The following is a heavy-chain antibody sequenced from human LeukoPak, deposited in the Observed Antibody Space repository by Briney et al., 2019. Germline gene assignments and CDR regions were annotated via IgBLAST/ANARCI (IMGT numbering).Heavy chain of an antibody. CDR2: IYSSGST. J-gene: IGHJ4*02. D-gene: IGHD2-21*02. Sequence: SETLSLTCTVSGASISSNYCSWIRQPPGKGLEWIGYIYSSGSTNSNPSLKSRVTMSVDTSKYQFSLRLTSVTAADTAFYYCAKSVRTAPFEYWGQGTLVTVSS. CDR3: AKSVRTAPFEY. V-gene: IGHV4-59*08. CDR1: GASISSNY.